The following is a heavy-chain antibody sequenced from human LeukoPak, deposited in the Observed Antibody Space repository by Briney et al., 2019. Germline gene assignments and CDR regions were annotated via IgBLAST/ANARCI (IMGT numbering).Heavy chain of an antibody. V-gene: IGHV1-46*01. J-gene: IGHJ6*02. CDR3: AREQSSVYGMDV. CDR1: GYTFTSYY. Sequence: ASVTVSCKASGYTFTSYYMHWVRQAPGQGLEWMGIINPSGGSTSYAQKFQGRVTMTRDTSTSTVYMELSSLRSEDTAVYYCAREQSSVYGMDVRGQGTTVTVSS. CDR2: INPSGGST. D-gene: IGHD1-26*01.